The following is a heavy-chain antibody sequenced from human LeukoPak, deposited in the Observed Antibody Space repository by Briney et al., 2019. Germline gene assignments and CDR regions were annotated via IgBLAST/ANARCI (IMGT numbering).Heavy chain of an antibody. CDR3: ARDRPYNTIWAPFDL. J-gene: IGHJ4*02. CDR2: INSDGSIT. D-gene: IGHD6-13*01. CDR1: GFTFSTDW. Sequence: GGSLRLSCAASGFTFSTDWMHWVRQAPGKGLMRVSRINSDGSITTYADSVRGRFTISRDNANNTMYLQMDSLRADDMAIYYCARDRPYNTIWAPFDLWGQGTRVTVSS. V-gene: IGHV3-74*01.